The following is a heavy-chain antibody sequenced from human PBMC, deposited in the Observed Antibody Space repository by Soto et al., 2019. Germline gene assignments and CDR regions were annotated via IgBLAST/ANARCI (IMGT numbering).Heavy chain of an antibody. D-gene: IGHD3-22*01. J-gene: IGHJ4*02. Sequence: GVLRLPSTVLGVNIVGYWVIWVRQATGKGREWVANIKQDGSEKYYVDSVKGRFTISRDNAKNSLYLQMNSLRAEDTAVYYCARWPNYYDSSTYYRQEYFDYWGQGTLVTVSS. CDR2: IKQDGSEK. CDR3: ARWPNYYDSSTYYRQEYFDY. V-gene: IGHV3-7*01. CDR1: GVNIVGYW.